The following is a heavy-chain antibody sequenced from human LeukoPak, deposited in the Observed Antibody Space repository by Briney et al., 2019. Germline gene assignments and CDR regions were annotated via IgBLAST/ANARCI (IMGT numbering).Heavy chain of an antibody. CDR3: AKDQTRYRGYSSSWYDY. CDR2: ISGSGGST. J-gene: IGHJ4*02. CDR1: GFTFSSYA. Sequence: GGSLRLSCAASGFTFSSYAMSWVRQAPGKGLEWVSAISGSGGSTYYADSVKGRFTISRDNSKNTLYLQMNSLRAEDTAVYYCAKDQTRYRGYSSSWYDYWGRGTLVTVSS. V-gene: IGHV3-23*01. D-gene: IGHD6-13*01.